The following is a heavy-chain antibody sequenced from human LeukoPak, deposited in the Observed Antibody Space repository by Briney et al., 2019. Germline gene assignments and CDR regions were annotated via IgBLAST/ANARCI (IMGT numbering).Heavy chain of an antibody. CDR3: ARVSDSVPSINLDL. V-gene: IGHV4-30-4*01. CDR1: GASIIGADHY. CDR2: IYYSGTT. D-gene: IGHD3/OR15-3a*01. Sequence: SQTLSLTCFVSGASIIGADHYWSWLRQPPGKGLEWIGDIYYSGTTSYNPSLKSRVLISVDPSKNHFSLKPSSVTAADTAMYYCARVSDSVPSINLDLCGQGTLVTLSP. J-gene: IGHJ5*02.